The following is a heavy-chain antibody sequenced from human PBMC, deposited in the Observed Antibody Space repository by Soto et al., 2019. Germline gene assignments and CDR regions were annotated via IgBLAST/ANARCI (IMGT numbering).Heavy chain of an antibody. J-gene: IGHJ4*02. D-gene: IGHD5-12*01. CDR3: ATMGGGWLPLN. CDR2: IRAKPYGGTT. V-gene: IGHV3-49*03. Sequence: GGSLRLSCTTSEFTFGDSAMSWFRQAPGKGLEWVGFIRAKPYGGTTEFAAPVKGKFTISRDDSKRMAYLQMSSLKIGDTAVYYCATMGGGWLPLNWGQGTLVTVSS. CDR1: EFTFGDSA.